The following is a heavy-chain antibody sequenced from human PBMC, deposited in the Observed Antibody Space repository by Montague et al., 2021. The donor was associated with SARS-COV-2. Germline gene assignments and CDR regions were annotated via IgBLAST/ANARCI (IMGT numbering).Heavy chain of an antibody. D-gene: IGHD3-22*01. V-gene: IGHV4-39*02. CDR2: IYYTGNT. Sequence: SETLSLTCTVSGGSITNNIDYWAWIRQPPGKGLEWIGSIYYTGNTYYNPSLKSRVTISVVASKNHFTLKLSSVTAAETAVYYCARLKRYFDSSGSPSAFDFWGQGTKVNVSS. CDR3: ARLKRYFDSSGSPSAFDF. CDR1: GGSITNNIDY. J-gene: IGHJ3*01.